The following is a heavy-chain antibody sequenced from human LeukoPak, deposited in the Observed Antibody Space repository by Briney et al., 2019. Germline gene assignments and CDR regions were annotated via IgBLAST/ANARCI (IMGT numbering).Heavy chain of an antibody. CDR1: GFTFDDYG. J-gene: IGHJ4*02. CDR2: INWNGGST. V-gene: IGHV3-20*04. Sequence: PGGSLRLSCAASGFTFDDYGMSWVRQAPGKGLEWVSGINWNGGSTGYADSVKGRFTISRDNAKNSLYLQMNSLRAEDTAVYYCAVVYPHYYYDSSGYFGYWGQGTLVTVSS. CDR3: AVVYPHYYYDSSGYFGY. D-gene: IGHD3-22*01.